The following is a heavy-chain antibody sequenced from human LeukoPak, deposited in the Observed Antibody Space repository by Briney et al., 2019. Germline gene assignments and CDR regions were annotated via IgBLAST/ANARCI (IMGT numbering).Heavy chain of an antibody. J-gene: IGHJ5*02. V-gene: IGHV3-21*01. CDR3: ARAPTGYWFDP. Sequence: PGGSLRLSCAASGFTFSSYSMNWVRQAPGKGLEWVSSISSSSSYIYYADSVRGRFTISRDNAKNSLYLQMNSLRAEDTAVYYCARAPTGYWFDPWGQGTLVTVSS. D-gene: IGHD4-17*01. CDR2: ISSSSSYI. CDR1: GFTFSSYS.